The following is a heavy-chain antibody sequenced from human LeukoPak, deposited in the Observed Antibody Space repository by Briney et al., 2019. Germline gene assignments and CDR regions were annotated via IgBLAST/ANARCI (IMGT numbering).Heavy chain of an antibody. V-gene: IGHV3-30*18. J-gene: IGHJ4*02. CDR3: AKEAGYSYGFDY. Sequence: PGGSLRLSCAASGFTSSNYGMHWVRQAPGKGLEWVAVISYDGSNKYYADSVKGRCTISRDKSKNTVYLQMNSLRAEDTAVYYCAKEAGYSYGFDYWGQGTLVTVSS. CDR1: GFTSSNYG. D-gene: IGHD5-18*01. CDR2: ISYDGSNK.